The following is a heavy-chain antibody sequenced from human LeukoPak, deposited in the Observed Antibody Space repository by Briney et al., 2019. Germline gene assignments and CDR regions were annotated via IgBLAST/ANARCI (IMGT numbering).Heavy chain of an antibody. D-gene: IGHD3-22*01. CDR1: GGPIDITNY. J-gene: IGHJ4*02. CDR2: ISHDGTR. V-gene: IGHV4-4*02. Sequence: SETLSLTCGVSGGPIDITNYWSWVRQAPGKGLEWIGEISHDGTRNYNPSLRSRVAMSLDRANNQFSLSLTSVTAADTAVYYCARHKSSGSYPLDYWGQGILVTVSS. CDR3: ARHKSSGSYPLDY.